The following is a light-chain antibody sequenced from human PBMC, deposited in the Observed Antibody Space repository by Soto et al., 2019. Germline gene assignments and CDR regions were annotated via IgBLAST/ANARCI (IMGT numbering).Light chain of an antibody. J-gene: IGKJ1*01. Sequence: EIVMTPSPATLSVSPGERATLSCRASQSVSSNLAWYQQKPGQAPRLLIYGASTRATGIPARFSGSGSGTEFTLTISSLQSEDFAIYYCQQYTNWPTFGHGNKVDIK. CDR1: QSVSSN. CDR2: GAS. CDR3: QQYTNWPT. V-gene: IGKV3-15*01.